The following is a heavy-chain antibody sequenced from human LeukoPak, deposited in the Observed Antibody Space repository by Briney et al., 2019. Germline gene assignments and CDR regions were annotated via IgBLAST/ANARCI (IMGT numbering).Heavy chain of an antibody. CDR1: GFTFSSYA. CDR3: ARGGKRAVAGTRSPQYFQH. V-gene: IGHV3-23*01. Sequence: GGSLRVSCAATGFTFSSYAMSWVRQAPGKGLEWVSGISGSGDGTYYADSVKGRFTISRDNSKNTLYVQMNSLRTEDTAVYYCARGGKRAVAGTRSPQYFQHWGQGTLVTVSS. D-gene: IGHD6-19*01. J-gene: IGHJ1*01. CDR2: ISGSGDGT.